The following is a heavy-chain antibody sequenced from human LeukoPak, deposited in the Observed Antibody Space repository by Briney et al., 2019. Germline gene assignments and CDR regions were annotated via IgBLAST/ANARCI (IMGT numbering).Heavy chain of an antibody. CDR1: GGSISSSSYY. CDR2: IYYSGST. Sequence: SETLSLTCTVSGGSISSSSYYWGWIRQPPGKELEWIGSIYYSGSTYYNPSLRSRVTISVDTSKNQFSLKLSSVTAADTAVYYCARLGRLSGWYASYWGQGTLVTVSS. J-gene: IGHJ4*02. V-gene: IGHV4-39*01. D-gene: IGHD6-19*01. CDR3: ARLGRLSGWYASY.